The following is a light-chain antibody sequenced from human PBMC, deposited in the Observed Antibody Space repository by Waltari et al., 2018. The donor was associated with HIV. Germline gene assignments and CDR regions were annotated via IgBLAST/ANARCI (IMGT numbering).Light chain of an antibody. V-gene: IGLV2-14*01. J-gene: IGLJ2*01. CDR3: TTYTDRNSLL. Sequence: SALPQPASVSGSPGQSVTISCTGTSPDFDLHNFLSWYQQHPGKPPQLIIFGVNYRPSGISSRCSASKSGDTASLTISGLQSGDEADYYCTTYTDRNSLLIGSGTKLTVL. CDR1: SPDFDLHNF. CDR2: GVN.